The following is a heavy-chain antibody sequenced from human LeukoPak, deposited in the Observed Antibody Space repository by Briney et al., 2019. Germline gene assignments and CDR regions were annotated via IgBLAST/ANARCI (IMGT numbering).Heavy chain of an antibody. J-gene: IGHJ4*02. D-gene: IGHD3-3*01. CDR2: IYTSGST. Sequence: RASETLSLTCTVSGGSISSGSYYWSWIRQPAGKGLEWIGRIYTSGSTNYNPSLKSRVTISVDTSKNQFSLKLSSVTAADTAVYYCAREGGVRFLEWLPPNYFDYWGQGTLVTVSS. CDR1: GGSISSGSYY. CDR3: AREGGVRFLEWLPPNYFDY. V-gene: IGHV4-61*02.